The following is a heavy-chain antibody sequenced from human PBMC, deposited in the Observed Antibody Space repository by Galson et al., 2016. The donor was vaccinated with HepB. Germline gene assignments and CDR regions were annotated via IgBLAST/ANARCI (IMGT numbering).Heavy chain of an antibody. Sequence: SCKASGGTFSAYAISWVRQAPGQGPEWMRGIIPIFGTANYVQKFQGRVTITADESTGTAYMELSSLRSEDTAVYYCARGDYYPHYYFDYWGQGTLVTVSS. CDR3: ARGDYYPHYYFDY. CDR2: IIPIFGTA. CDR1: GGTFSAYA. D-gene: IGHD3-10*01. V-gene: IGHV1-69*01. J-gene: IGHJ4*02.